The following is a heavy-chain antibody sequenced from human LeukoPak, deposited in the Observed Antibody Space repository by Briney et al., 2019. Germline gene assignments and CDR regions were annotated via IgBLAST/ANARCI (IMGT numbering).Heavy chain of an antibody. Sequence: SQTLSLTCTVSGGSISSGGYYWSWIRQPPGKGLEWIGYIYYSGSTYYNPSLKSRVTISVDTSKNQFSLKLSSVTAADTAVYYCARSQSNDFYGMDVWGQGTTVTVSS. CDR1: GGSISSGGYY. CDR3: ARSQSNDFYGMDV. CDR2: IYYSGST. D-gene: IGHD3-3*01. J-gene: IGHJ6*02. V-gene: IGHV4-31*03.